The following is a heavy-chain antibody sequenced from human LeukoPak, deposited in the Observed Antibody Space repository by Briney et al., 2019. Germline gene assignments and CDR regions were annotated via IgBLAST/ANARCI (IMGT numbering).Heavy chain of an antibody. Sequence: PGRSLRLSCAASGFTFSSYGMHWVRQAPGKGLEWVTFISYDGSNKYYADSVKGRFTISRDNSKNTLYLQMNSLRAEDTAVYYCAKGHVDGDPGLFDYWGQGTLVTVSS. CDR1: GFTFSSYG. J-gene: IGHJ4*02. CDR3: AKGHVDGDPGLFDY. D-gene: IGHD4-17*01. V-gene: IGHV3-30*18. CDR2: ISYDGSNK.